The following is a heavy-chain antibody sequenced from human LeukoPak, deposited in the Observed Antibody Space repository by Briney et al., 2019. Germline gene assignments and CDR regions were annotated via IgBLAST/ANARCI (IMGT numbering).Heavy chain of an antibody. Sequence: KPSETLSLTCAVYGGSFSGYYWSWIRQPPGKGLEWIGEINHSGSTNYNPSLKSRVTISVDTSKNQFSLKLSSVTAADTAVYYCARGLSHDYVWGSYRYRGGGAFDYWGQGTLVTVSS. CDR3: ARGLSHDYVWGSYRYRGGGAFDY. CDR2: INHSGST. J-gene: IGHJ4*02. V-gene: IGHV4-34*01. CDR1: GGSFSGYY. D-gene: IGHD3-16*02.